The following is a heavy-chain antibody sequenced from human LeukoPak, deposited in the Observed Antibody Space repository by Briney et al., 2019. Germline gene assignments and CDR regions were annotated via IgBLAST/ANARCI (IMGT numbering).Heavy chain of an antibody. D-gene: IGHD3-10*01. CDR3: ATQGGITLTY. J-gene: IGHJ4*02. CDR1: GYSFTSYW. V-gene: IGHV5-10-1*01. Sequence: GESLKISCKGPGYSFTSYWISWVRQMPGKGLEWMGRIDPSDSYTNYSPSFQGHVTISADRSISTAYLRWSSLKASHTAMYYCATQGGITLTYWGQGTLVTVSS. CDR2: IDPSDSYT.